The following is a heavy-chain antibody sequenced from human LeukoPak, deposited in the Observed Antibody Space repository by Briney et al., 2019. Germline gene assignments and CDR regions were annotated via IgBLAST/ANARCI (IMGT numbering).Heavy chain of an antibody. CDR1: GYSFTSYW. CDR3: ARHLSGSYSGYYFDY. J-gene: IGHJ4*02. V-gene: IGHV5-51*01. D-gene: IGHD1-26*01. Sequence: GESLKISCKGSGYSFTSYWIGWVRQMPGKGLEWMGIIYPGDSDTRYSPSFQGQVTISADKSINTAFLQWSSLEASDTAMYYCARHLSGSYSGYYFDYWGQGTLVTVSS. CDR2: IYPGDSDT.